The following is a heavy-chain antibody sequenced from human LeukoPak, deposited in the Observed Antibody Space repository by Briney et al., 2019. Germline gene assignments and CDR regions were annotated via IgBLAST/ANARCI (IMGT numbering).Heavy chain of an antibody. CDR2: ISSSSTII. CDR3: GASRQYVGVFDI. D-gene: IGHD2-8*01. J-gene: IGHJ3*02. V-gene: IGHV3-48*03. Sequence: PGGSLRLSCAASGFTFSSYELYWVRQAPGKGLEWISYISSSSTIIKYADSVRGRFAISRDDARESLYLQMSSLRADDTAIYYCGASRQYVGVFDIWGQGTLVTVSS. CDR1: GFTFSSYE.